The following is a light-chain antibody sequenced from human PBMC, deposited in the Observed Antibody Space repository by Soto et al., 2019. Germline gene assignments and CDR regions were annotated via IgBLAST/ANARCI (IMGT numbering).Light chain of an antibody. Sequence: QSVLTQPPSVSGSPGLSVAISCTGTSSDVGSYNRVSWYQQPPGAAPKLMIYEVSNRPSGVPDRFSGSKSGNTASLTISGLQAEDEADYYCNSYTGSSTYVFGTGT. V-gene: IGLV2-18*02. CDR1: SSDVGSYNR. J-gene: IGLJ1*01. CDR2: EVS. CDR3: NSYTGSSTYV.